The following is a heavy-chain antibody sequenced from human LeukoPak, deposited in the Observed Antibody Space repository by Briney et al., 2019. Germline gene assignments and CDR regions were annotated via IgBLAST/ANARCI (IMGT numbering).Heavy chain of an antibody. J-gene: IGHJ4*02. CDR1: GFTFGSYA. CDR3: AKSLSRLWFGELAGG. D-gene: IGHD3-10*01. Sequence: QTGGSLRLSCAASGFTFGSYAMSWVRQAPRKGLEWVSAISGSRDSTYYADSVKGRFTISRDNSKHTLYLQMNSLRAEDTAVYYCAKSLSRLWFGELAGGWGQGTLVTVSS. V-gene: IGHV3-23*01. CDR2: ISGSRDST.